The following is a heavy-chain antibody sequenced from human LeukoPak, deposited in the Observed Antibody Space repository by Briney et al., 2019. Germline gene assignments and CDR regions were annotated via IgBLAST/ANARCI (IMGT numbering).Heavy chain of an antibody. CDR1: GYSFTSYW. CDR3: ARQQVYGITAAGPAISYYYYVDV. Sequence: GESLKISCKGSGYSFTSYWIGWVRQMPGKGLEWMGIIYPGDSDTRYSPSFQGQVTISADKSISTAFLQWSSLKASDTAMYYCARQQVYGITAAGPAISYYYYVDVWGKGTTVTISS. D-gene: IGHD6-13*01. CDR2: IYPGDSDT. J-gene: IGHJ6*03. V-gene: IGHV5-51*01.